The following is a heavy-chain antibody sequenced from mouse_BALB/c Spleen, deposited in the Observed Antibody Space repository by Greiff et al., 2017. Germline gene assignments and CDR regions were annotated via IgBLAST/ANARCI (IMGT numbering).Heavy chain of an antibody. CDR3: ARSNWDVGAMDY. V-gene: IGHV1S56*01. D-gene: IGHD4-1*01. J-gene: IGHJ4*01. Sequence: VQLQQSGPELVKPGASVRISCKASGYTFTSYYIHWVKQRPGQGLEWIGWIYPGNVNTKYNEKFKGKATLTADKSSSTAYMQLSSLTSEDSAVYFCARSNWDVGAMDYWGQGTSVTVSS. CDR2: IYPGNVNT. CDR1: GYTFTSYY.